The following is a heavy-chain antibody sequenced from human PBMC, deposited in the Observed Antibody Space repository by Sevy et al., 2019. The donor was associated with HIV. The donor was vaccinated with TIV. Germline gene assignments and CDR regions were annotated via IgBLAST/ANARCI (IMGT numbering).Heavy chain of an antibody. D-gene: IGHD3-3*01. J-gene: IGHJ4*02. CDR2: TSYDGSNK. V-gene: IGHV3-30*18. CDR3: AKDAEGLAGDY. Sequence: GGSLRLSCAASGFTFSSYGMHWVRQAPGKGLEWVSVTSYDGSNKYYADSVKGRFTISRDNSKNTVYLQMNSLRADDTDVYYCAKDAEGLAGDYWGQGTLVTVSS. CDR1: GFTFSSYG.